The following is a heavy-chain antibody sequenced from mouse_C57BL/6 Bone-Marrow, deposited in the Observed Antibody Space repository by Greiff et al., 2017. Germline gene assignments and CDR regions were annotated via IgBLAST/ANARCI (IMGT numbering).Heavy chain of an antibody. D-gene: IGHD1-1*01. CDR3: ARSYYGSSYGFAY. V-gene: IGHV1-18*01. CDR2: INPNNGGT. CDR1: GYTFTDYN. Sequence: EVQLQQSGPELVKPGASVKIPCKASGYTFTDYNMDWVKQSHGKSLEWIGDINPNNGGTIYNQKFKGKDTLTVDKSSSTAYMELRSLTSEDTAVYYCARSYYGSSYGFAYWGQGTLVTVSA. J-gene: IGHJ3*01.